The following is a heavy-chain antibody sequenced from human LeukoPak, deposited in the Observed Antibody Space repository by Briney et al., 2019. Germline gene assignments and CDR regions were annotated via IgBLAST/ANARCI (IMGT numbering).Heavy chain of an antibody. CDR3: ARDRLLWFGELFWNPFDY. J-gene: IGHJ4*02. CDR2: ISAYNGNT. CDR1: GYTFTSYG. D-gene: IGHD3-10*01. Sequence: GASVKVSCKASGYTFTSYGISWVRQAPGQGLEWMGWISAYNGNTNYAQKLQGRVTMTTDTSTSTAYMELRSLRSDDTAVYYCARDRLLWFGELFWNPFDYWGQGTLVTVSS. V-gene: IGHV1-18*01.